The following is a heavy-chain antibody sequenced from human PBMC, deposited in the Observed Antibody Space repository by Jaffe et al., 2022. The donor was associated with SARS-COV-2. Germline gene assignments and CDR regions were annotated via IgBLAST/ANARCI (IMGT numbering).Heavy chain of an antibody. V-gene: IGHV4-59*01. CDR1: RGSINNYY. Sequence: QVQLQESGPGLVKPSETLSLTCTVSRGSINNYYWSWIRQPPGKGLEWIGYTYYRGSTNYNPSLKSRVTISIDTSKNQFSLKINSVTAADTAVYYCARVGGYDRNFDRWGQGTLVAVSS. CDR2: TYYRGST. D-gene: IGHD5-12*01. J-gene: IGHJ4*02. CDR3: ARVGGYDRNFDR.